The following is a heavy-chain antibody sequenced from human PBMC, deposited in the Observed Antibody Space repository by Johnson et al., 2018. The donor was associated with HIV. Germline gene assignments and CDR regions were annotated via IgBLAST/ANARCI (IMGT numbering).Heavy chain of an antibody. V-gene: IGHV3-9*01. D-gene: IGHD5-18*01. Sequence: VESGGGLVQPGRSLRLSCAASGFTFDDYAMHWVRQAPGKGLEWVSGIRWNSGSIGYADSVKGRFTISRDNAKNSLYLQMNSLRAEDTALYYCATTANNAFDIWGQGTMVTVSS. CDR2: IRWNSGSI. CDR3: ATTANNAFDI. J-gene: IGHJ3*02. CDR1: GFTFDDYA.